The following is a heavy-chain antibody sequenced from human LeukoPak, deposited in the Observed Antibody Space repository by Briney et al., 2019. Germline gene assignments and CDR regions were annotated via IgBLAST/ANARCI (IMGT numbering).Heavy chain of an antibody. CDR3: ASSQEYYYDSSGFVLDY. CDR1: GFTFSSYS. J-gene: IGHJ4*02. Sequence: GGSLRLSCAASGFTFSSYSMNWVRQAPGKGLEWVSSISSSSSYIYYADSVKGRFTISRDNAKNSLYLQMNSLRAEDTAVYYCASSQEYYYDSSGFVLDYWGQGTLVTVSS. CDR2: ISSSSSYI. D-gene: IGHD3-22*01. V-gene: IGHV3-21*01.